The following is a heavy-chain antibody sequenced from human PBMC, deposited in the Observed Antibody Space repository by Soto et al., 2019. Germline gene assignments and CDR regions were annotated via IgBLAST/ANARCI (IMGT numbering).Heavy chain of an antibody. CDR2: INHSGST. D-gene: IGHD3-3*01. J-gene: IGHJ4*02. Sequence: QVQLQQWGAGLLKPSETLSLTCAVYGGSFSGYYWSWIRQPPGKGLEWMGEINHSGSTNYNPSLKSRVTISVDTSKNQFSLKLSSVTAADTAVYYCARQYYDFWSGRLGYYFDYWGQGTLVTVSS. V-gene: IGHV4-34*01. CDR3: ARQYYDFWSGRLGYYFDY. CDR1: GGSFSGYY.